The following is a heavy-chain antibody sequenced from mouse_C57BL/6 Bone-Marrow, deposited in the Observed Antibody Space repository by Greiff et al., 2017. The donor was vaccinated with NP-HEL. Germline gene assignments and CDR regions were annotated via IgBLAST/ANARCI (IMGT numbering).Heavy chain of an antibody. V-gene: IGHV8-12*01. Sequence: QVTLKECGPGILQSSQTLSLTCSFSGFSLSTSGMGVSWIRQPSGKGLEWLAHIYWDDDKRYNPSLKSRLTISKDTSRNQVFLKITSVDTADTATYYCARRAPYYGISYGWYFDVWGTGTTVTVSS. CDR2: IYWDDDK. CDR1: GFSLSTSGMG. CDR3: ARRAPYYGISYGWYFDV. D-gene: IGHD1-1*01. J-gene: IGHJ1*03.